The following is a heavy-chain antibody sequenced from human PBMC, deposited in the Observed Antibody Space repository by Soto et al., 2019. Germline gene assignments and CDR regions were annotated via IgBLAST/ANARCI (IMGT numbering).Heavy chain of an antibody. V-gene: IGHV4-39*01. J-gene: IGHJ6*02. CDR3: GRHERLGSSGYGVDYGMDV. Sequence: SETLSLTCTVSGGSISSSSYYWGWIRQPPGKGLEWIGSIYYSGSTYYNPSLKSRVTISVDTSKNQFSLKLSSVTAADTAVYYCGRHERLGSSGYGVDYGMDVWGQGTTVTVSS. CDR2: IYYSGST. CDR1: GGSISSSSYY. D-gene: IGHD3-22*01.